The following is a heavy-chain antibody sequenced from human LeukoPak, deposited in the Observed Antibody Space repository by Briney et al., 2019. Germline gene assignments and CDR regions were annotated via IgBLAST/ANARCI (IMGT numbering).Heavy chain of an antibody. V-gene: IGHV4-38-2*02. CDR1: GYSISSGCY. D-gene: IGHD2-15*01. CDR3: ARDLKYCSGGSCYSGHFDY. J-gene: IGHJ4*02. CDR2: IYHSGST. Sequence: SETLSLTCTVSGYSISSGCYWGWIRQPPGKGLEWIGSIYHSGSTYYNPSLKSRVTISVDTSKNQFSLKLSSVTAADTAVYYCARDLKYCSGGSCYSGHFDYWGRGTLVTVSS.